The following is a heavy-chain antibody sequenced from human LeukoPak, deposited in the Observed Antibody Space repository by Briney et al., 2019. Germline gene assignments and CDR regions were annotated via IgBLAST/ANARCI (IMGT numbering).Heavy chain of an antibody. Sequence: GGCLRLSCAASGFTFSNAWMSWVRQAPGKGLEWVGRIKSKTDGGTTDYAAPVKGRFTISRDDSKNTLYLQMNSLKTEDTAVYYCTTAPYCSSTSCSQGYWGQGTLVTVSS. V-gene: IGHV3-15*01. D-gene: IGHD2-2*01. CDR3: TTAPYCSSTSCSQGY. CDR1: GFTFSNAW. J-gene: IGHJ4*02. CDR2: IKSKTDGGTT.